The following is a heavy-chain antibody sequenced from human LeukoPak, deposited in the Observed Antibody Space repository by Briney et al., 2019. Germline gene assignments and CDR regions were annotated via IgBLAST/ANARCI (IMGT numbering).Heavy chain of an antibody. CDR1: GFTFSSYG. D-gene: IGHD3-3*01. J-gene: IGHJ4*02. Sequence: GGSLRLSCAASGFTFSSYGMSWVRQAPGKGLEWVSAVSSDGINTYYTDSLKGRFTISRDNSKNTVFLQMHSLTAEDTAVYYCAKPFGFLEWLYGGYFDSWGQGTLVTVSS. CDR2: VSSDGINT. V-gene: IGHV3-23*01. CDR3: AKPFGFLEWLYGGYFDS.